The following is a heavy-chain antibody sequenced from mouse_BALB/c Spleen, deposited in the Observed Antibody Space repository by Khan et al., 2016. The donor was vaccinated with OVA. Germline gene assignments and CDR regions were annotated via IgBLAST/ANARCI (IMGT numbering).Heavy chain of an antibody. CDR2: IWGDGNT. CDR3: GNIYLGYAWFTY. J-gene: IGHJ3*01. V-gene: IGHV2-3*01. CDR1: GFSLSNYG. Sequence: QVQLKESGPGLVAPSQSLSITCTVSGFSLSNYGVSWVRQPPGKGLEWLGVIWGDGNTNYHSALISRLSISKNDSKSQVFLQMHSLQTDDTATYYCGNIYLGYAWFTYGGQGTLVTVSA. D-gene: IGHD2-1*01.